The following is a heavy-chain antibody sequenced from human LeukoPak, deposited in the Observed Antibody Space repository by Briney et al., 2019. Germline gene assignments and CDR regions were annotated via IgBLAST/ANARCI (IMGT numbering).Heavy chain of an antibody. V-gene: IGHV4-4*07. D-gene: IGHD3-22*01. J-gene: IGHJ3*02. CDR1: GGSISTYY. CDR3: ARGPEDYDSSGYYYGAFDI. Sequence: SETLSLTCTVSGGSISTYYWSWIRQPAGKGLEWIGRIYTSGSTNYNPSLKGRVTMSVDTSKNQFSLKLNSVTAADTAVYYCARGPEDYDSSGYYYGAFDIWGQGTMVTVSS. CDR2: IYTSGST.